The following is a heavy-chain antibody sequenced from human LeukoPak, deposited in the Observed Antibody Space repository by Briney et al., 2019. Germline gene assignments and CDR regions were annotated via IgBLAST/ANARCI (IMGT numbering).Heavy chain of an antibody. Sequence: PSETLSLTCTVSGGSISSSSYYWGWIRQPPGKGLEWIGSIYYSGSTYYNPSLKSRVTISVDTSKNQFSLKLSSVTAADTAVYYCARLGLGYQLLQPPLDYWGQGTLVTVSS. J-gene: IGHJ4*02. CDR1: GGSISSSSYY. CDR3: ARLGLGYQLLQPPLDY. CDR2: IYYSGST. D-gene: IGHD2-2*01. V-gene: IGHV4-39*01.